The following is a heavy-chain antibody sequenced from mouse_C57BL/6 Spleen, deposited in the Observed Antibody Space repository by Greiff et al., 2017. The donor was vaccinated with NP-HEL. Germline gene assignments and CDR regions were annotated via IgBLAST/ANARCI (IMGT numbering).Heavy chain of an antibody. CDR1: GYSFTGYY. CDR2: ITPSTGGT. D-gene: IGHD3-1*01. Sequence: VQLQQSGPELVKPGASVKISCKASGYSFTGYYMNWVKQSPEKSLEWIGEITPSTGGTTYNQKFKAKATLTVDKSSSTAYMQLKSQTSEDSAVYYCARWGYTPSPLAYWGQGTLVTVSA. CDR3: ARWGYTPSPLAY. J-gene: IGHJ3*01. V-gene: IGHV1-42*01.